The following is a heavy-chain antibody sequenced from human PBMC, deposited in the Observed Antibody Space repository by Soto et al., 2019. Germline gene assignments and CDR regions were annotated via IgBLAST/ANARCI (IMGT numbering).Heavy chain of an antibody. CDR1: GNTVPNYA. Sequence: ASVKVSCKASGNTVPNYAIHWVRQAPGQRLEWMGWINGGNGNTKYSQKFQGRVTITRDTSASTAYMELSSLRSEDTAVYYCARALYPTWSFLDIWGQGTMVTVSS. V-gene: IGHV1-3*01. J-gene: IGHJ3*02. CDR3: ARALYPTWSFLDI. CDR2: INGGNGNT.